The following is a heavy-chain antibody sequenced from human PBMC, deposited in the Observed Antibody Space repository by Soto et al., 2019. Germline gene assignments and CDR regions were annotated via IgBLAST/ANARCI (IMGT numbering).Heavy chain of an antibody. CDR1: GYTFTSYA. V-gene: IGHV1-3*01. CDR2: INAGNGNT. J-gene: IGHJ5*02. D-gene: IGHD4-17*01. CDR3: ARGPLTNDYGNYSGFYR. Sequence: ASVKVSCKASGYTFTSYAMHWVRQAPGQRLEWMGWINAGNGNTKYSQKFQGRVTITRDTSASTAYMELSSLRSEDTAVYYCARGPLTNDYGNYSGFYRWGQGTLVTVSS.